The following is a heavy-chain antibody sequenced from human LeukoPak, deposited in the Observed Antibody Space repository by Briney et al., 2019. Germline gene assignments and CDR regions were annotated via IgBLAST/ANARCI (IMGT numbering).Heavy chain of an antibody. CDR3: ARAGNYYFEY. D-gene: IGHD3-10*01. CDR2: INSDGSTT. V-gene: IGHV3-74*01. Sequence: GGSLRLSCAASGFTFRTYWMHWVRQTPGQGLVWVSRINSDGSTTNYADSVKGRFTVSRDNAQNTLYLQMSSLRAEDTAVYYYARAGNYYFEYWGQGALVTVSS. J-gene: IGHJ4*02. CDR1: GFTFRTYW.